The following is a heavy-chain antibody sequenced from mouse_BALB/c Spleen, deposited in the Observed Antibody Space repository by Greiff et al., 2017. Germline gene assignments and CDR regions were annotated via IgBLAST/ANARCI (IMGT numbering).Heavy chain of an antibody. J-gene: IGHJ1*01. CDR2: ISDGGSYT. CDR3: ARGDWDKYFDV. CDR1: GFTFSSYA. Sequence: EVNVVESGGGLVKPGGSLKLSCAASGFTFSSYAMSWVRQTPEKRLEWVATISDGGSYTYYPDSVKGRFTISRDNAKNNLYLQMSSLKSEDTAMYYCARGDWDKYFDVWGAGTTVTVSS. V-gene: IGHV5-4*03. D-gene: IGHD4-1*01.